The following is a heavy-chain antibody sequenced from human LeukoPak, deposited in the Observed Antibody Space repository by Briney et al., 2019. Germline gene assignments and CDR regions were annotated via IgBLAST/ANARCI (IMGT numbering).Heavy chain of an antibody. V-gene: IGHV3-9*01. J-gene: IGHJ6*03. Sequence: GGSLRLSCAASGFTFDDYAMHWVRQAPGKGLEWVSGISWNSGSIGYADSVKGRSTISRDNAKNSLYLQMNSLKTEDTAVYYCTNGGSYFDYYYYMDVWGKGTTVTVSS. D-gene: IGHD1-26*01. CDR1: GFTFDDYA. CDR3: TNGGSYFDYYYYMDV. CDR2: ISWNSGSI.